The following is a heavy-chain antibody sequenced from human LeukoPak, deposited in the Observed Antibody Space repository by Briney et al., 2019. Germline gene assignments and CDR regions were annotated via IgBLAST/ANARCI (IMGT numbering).Heavy chain of an antibody. CDR2: IYPGDSDT. D-gene: IGHD2-2*01. Sequence: PGESLKISCKGSGYSFSSYWIGWVRQMPGKGLEWMGIIYPGDSDTRYSPSFQGQVTISADKSISTAYLQWSSLKASDSAMNYCARPLVRWAFGIWGQGTMVTVSS. CDR1: GYSFSSYW. J-gene: IGHJ3*02. V-gene: IGHV5-51*01. CDR3: ARPLVRWAFGI.